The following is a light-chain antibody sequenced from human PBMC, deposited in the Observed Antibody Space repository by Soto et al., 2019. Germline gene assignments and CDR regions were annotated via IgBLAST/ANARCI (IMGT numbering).Light chain of an antibody. J-gene: IGKJ1*01. CDR1: QSISTY. V-gene: IGKV1-39*01. Sequence: DIQMTQSPSSLSASVGDRVTITCRASQSISTYLNWYRQKPGKAPKLLIYDASSLESGVSLRFSGSGSGTDFTLTISSLQPEDFATYYCQQSYSTPPAFGQGTKVDIK. CDR2: DAS. CDR3: QQSYSTPPA.